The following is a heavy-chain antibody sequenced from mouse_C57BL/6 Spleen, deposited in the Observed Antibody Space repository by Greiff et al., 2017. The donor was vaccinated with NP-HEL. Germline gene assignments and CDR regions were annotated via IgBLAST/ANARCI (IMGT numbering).Heavy chain of an antibody. D-gene: IGHD2-4*01. V-gene: IGHV10-3*01. J-gene: IGHJ1*03. CDR2: IRSKSSNYAT. CDR3: VRGGYYDYGDWYFDV. Sequence: GGGLVQPKGSLKLSCAASGFTFNTYAMHWVRQAPGKGLEWVARIRSKSSNYATYYADSVNDRFTISRDDSQSMLYLQMNNRRTEDTAMYYCVRGGYYDYGDWYFDVRGTGTTVTVSS. CDR1: GFTFNTYA.